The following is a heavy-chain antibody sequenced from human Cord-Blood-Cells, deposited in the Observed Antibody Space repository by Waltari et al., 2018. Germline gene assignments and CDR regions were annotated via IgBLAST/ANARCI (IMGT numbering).Heavy chain of an antibody. CDR1: GGTFSSYA. Sequence: QVQLVQSGAEVKKPGSSVKVSCKASGGTFSSYAISWVRQAPGQGLAWMGGIIPIVGTDNYDQKFQGRVTIPADESTSTAYMELSSLRSEDTAVYYCARGQGRDFWSGYDAFDIWGQGTMVTVSS. CDR3: ARGQGRDFWSGYDAFDI. V-gene: IGHV1-69*12. D-gene: IGHD3-3*01. CDR2: IIPIVGTD. J-gene: IGHJ3*02.